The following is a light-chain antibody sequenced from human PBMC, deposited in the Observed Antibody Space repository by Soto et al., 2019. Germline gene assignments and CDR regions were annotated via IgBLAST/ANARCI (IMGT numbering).Light chain of an antibody. Sequence: ESVLTQSPGTLSLSPGERATLSCRASQSVSSSYLAWYQQKPGQAPRLLIYGGSSRATGIPDRFSGSGSGTDSTLTISRLEPEDFAVYYCQQYGSSPLTFGGGTKV. CDR3: QQYGSSPLT. V-gene: IGKV3-20*01. CDR1: QSVSSSY. CDR2: GGS. J-gene: IGKJ4*01.